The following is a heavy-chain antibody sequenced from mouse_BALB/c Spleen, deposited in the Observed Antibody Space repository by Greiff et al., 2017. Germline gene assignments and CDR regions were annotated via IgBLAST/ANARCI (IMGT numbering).Heavy chain of an antibody. D-gene: IGHD1-1*02. CDR2: ISYSGST. J-gene: IGHJ3*01. CDR1: GFSITSDYA. CDR3: TRDGVTGWFAY. V-gene: IGHV3-2*02. Sequence: EVKLQESGPGLVKPSQSLSLTCTVTGFSITSDYAWNWIRQFPGNKLEWMGYISYSGSTSYNPSLKRRISITRDASKNQYFLQFNSVTTEDAAKYYCTRDGVTGWFAYWGQGTLVTVSA.